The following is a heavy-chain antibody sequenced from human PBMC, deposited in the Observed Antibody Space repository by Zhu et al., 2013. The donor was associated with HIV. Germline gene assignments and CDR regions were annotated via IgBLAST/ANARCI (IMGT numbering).Heavy chain of an antibody. CDR1: GYTFTSYY. CDR2: INPSGGST. D-gene: IGHD3-16*01. V-gene: IGHV1-46*01. J-gene: IGHJ2*01. Sequence: QVQLVQSGAEAKKPGASVKVSCKASGYTFTSYYMHWVRQAPGQGLEWMGIINPSGGSTSYAQKFQGRVTMTRDTSTSTVYMELSSLRSEDTAVYYCARPYRGIGVGFGYFDLWGRGTLVTVSS. CDR3: ARPYRGIGVGFGYFDL.